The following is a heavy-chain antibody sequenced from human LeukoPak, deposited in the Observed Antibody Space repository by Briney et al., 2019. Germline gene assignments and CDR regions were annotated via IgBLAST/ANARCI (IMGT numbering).Heavy chain of an antibody. CDR3: ARDLPGYSSSWISTRFDY. V-gene: IGHV1-2*02. CDR2: INPNSGGT. D-gene: IGHD6-13*01. J-gene: IGHJ4*02. Sequence: ASVKVSCKASGYTFTGYYMHWVRQAPGQGLEWMGWINPNSGGTNYAQKFQGRVTMTRDTSISTAYMELSRLRSDDTAVYYCARDLPGYSSSWISTRFDYWGQGTLVTVSS. CDR1: GYTFTGYY.